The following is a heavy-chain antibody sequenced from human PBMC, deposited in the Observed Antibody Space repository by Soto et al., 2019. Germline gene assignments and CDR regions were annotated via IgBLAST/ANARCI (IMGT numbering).Heavy chain of an antibody. D-gene: IGHD3-22*01. J-gene: IGHJ5*02. CDR3: AREGVVYYYDSSGYSNWFAP. CDR2: IYYSGST. Sequence: SETLSLTCTVSGGSISSYYWSWIRQPPGKGLEWSGYIYYSGSTNYNPSLKRRVTISVDTSKNQFSLKRSSVTAADTAVYYCAREGVVYYYDSSGYSNWFAPRGQGTLVTVSS. V-gene: IGHV4-59*01. CDR1: GGSISSYY.